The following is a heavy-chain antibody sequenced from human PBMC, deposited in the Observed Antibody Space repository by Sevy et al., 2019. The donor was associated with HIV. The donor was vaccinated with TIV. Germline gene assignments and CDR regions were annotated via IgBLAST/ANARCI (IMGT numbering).Heavy chain of an antibody. CDR1: GDSFSGYY. Sequence: SETLSLTCAVYGDSFSGYYWSWIRQPPGKGLEWIGEINHSGSTTYNPSLKSRVTISVDTSKNQFSLKLISVTAADTAVYYCARMWSYAGNSMNAFDIWGQGTMVTVSS. CDR3: ARMWSYAGNSMNAFDI. J-gene: IGHJ3*02. V-gene: IGHV4-34*01. CDR2: INHSGST. D-gene: IGHD1-26*01.